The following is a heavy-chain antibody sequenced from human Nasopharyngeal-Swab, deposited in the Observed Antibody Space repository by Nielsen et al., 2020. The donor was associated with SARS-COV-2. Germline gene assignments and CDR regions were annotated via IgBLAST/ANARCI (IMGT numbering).Heavy chain of an antibody. D-gene: IGHD3-10*01. CDR2: IYYSGST. J-gene: IGHJ6*02. CDR1: GGSISSYY. V-gene: IGHV4-59*13. Sequence: SETLSLTCTVSGGSISSYYWSWIRQPPGKGLEWIGYIYYSGSTNYNPSLKSRVTTSVDTSKNQFSLKLSSVTAADTAVYYCARGAEYYYGSGYYYGMDVWGQGTTVTVSS. CDR3: ARGAEYYYGSGYYYGMDV.